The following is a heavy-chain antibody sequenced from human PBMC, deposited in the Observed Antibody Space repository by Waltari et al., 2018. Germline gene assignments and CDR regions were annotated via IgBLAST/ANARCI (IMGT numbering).Heavy chain of an antibody. CDR2: SIPSVGTA. Sequence: QVQLVQSGAEVKKPGSSVKVSCKASGGTFSSYAISWVRQAPGQGLEWMGGSIPSVGTAKYARKGQGRVTITADESTSTAYRELSSLSSEDTAVYYCARVSLEYYFDYWGQGTLVTVSS. CDR1: GGTFSSYA. J-gene: IGHJ4*02. V-gene: IGHV1-69*12. CDR3: ARVSLEYYFDY.